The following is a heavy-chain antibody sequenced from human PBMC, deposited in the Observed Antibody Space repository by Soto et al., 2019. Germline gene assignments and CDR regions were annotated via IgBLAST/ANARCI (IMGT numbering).Heavy chain of an antibody. V-gene: IGHV1-3*01. D-gene: IGHD1-20*01. CDR1: GYTFTSYA. CDR3: ARAVGMGDFDY. CDR2: INAGNGNT. Sequence: XSGKVSCKDSGYTFTSYAMHWVRQAPGQRLEWMGWINAGNGNTKYSQKFQGRVTITRDTSASTAYMELSSLRSEDTAVYYCARAVGMGDFDYWGQGTLVTVSS. J-gene: IGHJ4*02.